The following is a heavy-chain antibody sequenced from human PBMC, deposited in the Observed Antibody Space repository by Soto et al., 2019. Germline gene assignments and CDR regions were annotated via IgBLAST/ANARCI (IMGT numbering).Heavy chain of an antibody. CDR2: IYYSGST. CDR3: ARDLRAGGWFDP. D-gene: IGHD5-12*01. CDR1: GGSISSGDYY. Sequence: SETLSLTCTVYGGSISSGDYYWSWIRQHPGKGLEWIGYIYYSGSTYYNPSLKSRVTISVDTSKNQFSLKLSSVTAADTAVYYCARDLRAGGWFDPWGQGTLVTVSS. J-gene: IGHJ5*02. V-gene: IGHV4-31*03.